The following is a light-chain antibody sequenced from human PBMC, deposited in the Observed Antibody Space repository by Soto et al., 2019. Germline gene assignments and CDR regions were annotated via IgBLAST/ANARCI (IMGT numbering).Light chain of an antibody. V-gene: IGLV1-40*01. CDR2: GNS. CDR3: QSYDSSREA. Sequence: QSVLTQPPSVSGAPGQRVTISCTGSSSNIGAGYDVHWYQQLPGTAPKLLIYGNSNRPSGVPDRFSGSKSGTSASLAITGLQAEDEADYYCQSYDSSREAFGGGTKLTVL. J-gene: IGLJ2*01. CDR1: SSNIGAGYD.